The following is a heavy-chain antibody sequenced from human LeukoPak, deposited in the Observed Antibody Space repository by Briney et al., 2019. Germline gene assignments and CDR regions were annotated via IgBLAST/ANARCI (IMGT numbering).Heavy chain of an antibody. D-gene: IGHD2-21*02. CDR1: GFTLSSHA. CDR2: ISGSGGST. CDR3: AKDASSSYRIVSATHYIDN. V-gene: IGHV3-23*01. J-gene: IGHJ4*02. Sequence: GGSLRLSCAASGFTLSSHAMNWVRQAPGKGLEWVSAISGSGGSTYYADSVKGRFTISGDNSKNTLYLQMNSLSAEDTAVYYCAKDASSSYRIVSATHYIDNWGQGTLVTVSS.